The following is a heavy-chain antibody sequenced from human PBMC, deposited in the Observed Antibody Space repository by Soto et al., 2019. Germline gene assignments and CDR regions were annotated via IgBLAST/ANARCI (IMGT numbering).Heavy chain of an antibody. V-gene: IGHV1-58*02. J-gene: IGHJ4*02. CDR3: AADYSLRPHDFWSGLDT. CDR2: IVVGSGNT. CDR1: GFTFTSSA. D-gene: IGHD3-3*01. Sequence: ASVKVSCKASGFTFTSSAMQWVRQARGQRLEWIGWIVVGSGNTNYAQKFQERATITRDMSTSTAYMELSSLRSEDTAVYYCAADYSLRPHDFWSGLDTWGQGTLVTVSS.